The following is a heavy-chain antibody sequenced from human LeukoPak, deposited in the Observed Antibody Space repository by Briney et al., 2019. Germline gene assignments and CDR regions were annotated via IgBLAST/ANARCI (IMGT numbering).Heavy chain of an antibody. CDR1: GGSFSGYY. CDR2: INHSGST. D-gene: IGHD3-22*01. J-gene: IGHJ5*02. CDR3: ASPALGQVTMKP. V-gene: IGHV4-34*01. Sequence: SETLSLTCAVYGGSFSGYYWSWIRQPPGKGLEWIGEINHSGSTNYNPSLKSRVTISVDTSKNQFSLKLSSVTAADTAMYYCASPALGQVTMKPWGQGTLVTVSS.